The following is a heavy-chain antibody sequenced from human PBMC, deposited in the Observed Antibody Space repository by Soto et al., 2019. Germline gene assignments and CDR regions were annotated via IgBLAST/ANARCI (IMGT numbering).Heavy chain of an antibody. J-gene: IGHJ3*02. CDR3: ARGHGIDAFDT. V-gene: IGHV3-30-3*01. Sequence: QVQLVESGGGVVQPGTSLRLSCAASGFTFSTYAMHWVRQTPGKGLDWVAVVSNDGGNKYYGDSVRGRFTISRDNSKNTLFLQMHNLRPEDTSVYYCARGHGIDAFDTWGQGTVVSVSS. CDR2: VSNDGGNK. D-gene: IGHD1-26*01. CDR1: GFTFSTYA.